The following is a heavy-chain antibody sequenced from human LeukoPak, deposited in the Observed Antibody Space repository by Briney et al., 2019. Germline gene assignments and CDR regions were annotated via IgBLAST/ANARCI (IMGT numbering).Heavy chain of an antibody. CDR1: GFTFSSYS. D-gene: IGHD1-26*01. CDR3: AKTGGSDYLYY. J-gene: IGHJ4*02. Sequence: GGSLRLSCAASGFTFSSYSLNWVRQAPGKGLEWVSAISGSGGSTYYADSVKGRLTISRDNDKNTLYLQMNSLRAEDTAVYYCAKTGGSDYLYYWGQGTLVTVSS. CDR2: ISGSGGST. V-gene: IGHV3-23*01.